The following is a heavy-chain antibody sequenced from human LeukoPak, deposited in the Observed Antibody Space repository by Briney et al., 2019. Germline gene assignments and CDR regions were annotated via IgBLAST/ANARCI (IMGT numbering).Heavy chain of an antibody. J-gene: IGHJ3*02. Sequence: GASVTVSCKASGYTFTGYYMHWVRQAPGQGLEWMGWINSNSGGTNYAQKFQGRVTMTRDTSVSTAYMVLSRLRSDDTAVYYCATLGWDSFDIWGQGTMVTVSS. CDR3: ATLGWDSFDI. CDR1: GYTFTGYY. D-gene: IGHD7-27*01. CDR2: INSNSGGT. V-gene: IGHV1-2*02.